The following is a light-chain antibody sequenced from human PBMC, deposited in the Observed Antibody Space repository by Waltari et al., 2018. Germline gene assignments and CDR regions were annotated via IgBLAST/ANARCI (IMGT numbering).Light chain of an antibody. CDR1: QSVLYSPNNKNY. V-gene: IGKV4-1*01. Sequence: DIVMTQSPDSLPVSLGERATVNFKSRQSVLYSPNNKNYLAWYQKKPGQPPKLLIYWASTRDSGVPDRFSGSGSGTDFTLTISSLQAEDVAVYYCQQYYSTPRTFGQGTKVEI. CDR3: QQYYSTPRT. CDR2: WAS. J-gene: IGKJ1*01.